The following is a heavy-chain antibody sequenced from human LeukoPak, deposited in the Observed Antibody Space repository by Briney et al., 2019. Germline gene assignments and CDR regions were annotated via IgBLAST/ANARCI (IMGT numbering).Heavy chain of an antibody. CDR1: GFTFSSYG. V-gene: IGHV3-30*18. J-gene: IGHJ4*02. CDR2: ISYDGSNK. CDR3: AKDSAYDVVLPDFDY. D-gene: IGHD4/OR15-4a*01. Sequence: GGSLRLSCAASGFTFSSYGMHWVRQAPGKGLEWVAVISYDGSNKYYADSVKGRFTISRDNSKNTLYLQMNSLRAEDTAVYYCAKDSAYDVVLPDFDYWGQGTLVTVSS.